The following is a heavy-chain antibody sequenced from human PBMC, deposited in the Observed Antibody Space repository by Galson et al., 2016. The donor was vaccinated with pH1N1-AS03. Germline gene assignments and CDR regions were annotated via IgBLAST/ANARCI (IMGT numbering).Heavy chain of an antibody. V-gene: IGHV1-69*13. Sequence: SVKVSCKASGDTLNKYAISWVRQAPGQGLEWMGGIIPIFHTTKYAQKFQGRVTITADESTTTAYMDLSSLGPEDTALYYCTRGVGATPYPFYGMYVWGQGTTVAVSS. J-gene: IGHJ6*02. CDR2: IIPIFHTT. CDR1: GDTLNKYA. CDR3: TRGVGATPYPFYGMYV. D-gene: IGHD1-26*01.